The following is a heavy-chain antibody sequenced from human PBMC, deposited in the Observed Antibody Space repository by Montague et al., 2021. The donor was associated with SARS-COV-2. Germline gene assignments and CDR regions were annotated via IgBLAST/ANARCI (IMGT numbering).Heavy chain of an antibody. J-gene: IGHJ4*02. Sequence: TGYAQKFQGRVTMTRDTSIRTVYMELSSLRSEDTAVYYCARGRDYDILTGYYYYFDYWGQGTPVTVSS. V-gene: IGHV1-8*01. D-gene: IGHD3-9*01. CDR2: T. CDR3: ARGRDYDILTGYYYYFDY.